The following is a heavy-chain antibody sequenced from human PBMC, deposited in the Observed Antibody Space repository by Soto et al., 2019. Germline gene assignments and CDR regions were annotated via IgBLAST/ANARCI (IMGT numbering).Heavy chain of an antibody. CDR3: EGESGENWSYGAY. Sequence: SETLSLTCTVSGDTITSFSWNWIRQSAGKGLEWIGRISTTGNTHYNPSLESRVTMSLDTSKNQFSLKLTSVTTADTAVYYCEGESGENWSYGAYWGQGTLVTVSS. V-gene: IGHV4-4*07. J-gene: IGHJ4*02. D-gene: IGHD1-7*01. CDR2: ISTTGNT. CDR1: GDTITSFS.